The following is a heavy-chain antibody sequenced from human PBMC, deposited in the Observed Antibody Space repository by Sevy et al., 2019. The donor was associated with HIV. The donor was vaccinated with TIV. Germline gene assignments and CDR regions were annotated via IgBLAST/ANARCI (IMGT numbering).Heavy chain of an antibody. CDR1: GFTFSNSW. Sequence: GGSLRLSCAASGFTFSNSWMHWVRQAPGKGLVWVSRINSDGSDTTYADSVKGRCTISRDNAKNTLYLRMNSLRAEDTSVYYCASSPAIAMADYYMDVWGKGTTATVSS. D-gene: IGHD6-19*01. V-gene: IGHV3-74*01. J-gene: IGHJ6*03. CDR3: ASSPAIAMADYYMDV. CDR2: INSDGSDT.